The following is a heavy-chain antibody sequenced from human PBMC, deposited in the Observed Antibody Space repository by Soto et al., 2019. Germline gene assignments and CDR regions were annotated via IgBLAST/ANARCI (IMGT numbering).Heavy chain of an antibody. V-gene: IGHV1-3*01. D-gene: IGHD1-7*01. CDR2: INAGNGNT. Sequence: ASVKVSCKASGYTFTSYAMHWVRQAPGQRLEWMGWINAGNGNTKYSQKFQGRVTITRDTSASTAYMELNSLRPDDTAMYYCARDGVSSTEYTWNYGTYFDYWGQGALVTVS. CDR1: GYTFTSYA. J-gene: IGHJ4*02. CDR3: ARDGVSSTEYTWNYGTYFDY.